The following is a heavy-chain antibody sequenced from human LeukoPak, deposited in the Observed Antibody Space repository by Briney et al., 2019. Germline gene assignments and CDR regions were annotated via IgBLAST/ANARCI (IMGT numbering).Heavy chain of an antibody. V-gene: IGHV3-11*01. CDR1: GFTFSDYY. CDR3: ARDKYSSGYWFDP. Sequence: SGGSLRLSCAASGFTFSDYYMSWIRQAPGKGLEWVSYISSSGSTIYYADSVKGRFTISRDNAKNSLYLQMNSLRAEDTAVYYCARDKYSSGYWFDPWGQGTLVTVSS. D-gene: IGHD6-19*01. CDR2: ISSSGSTI. J-gene: IGHJ5*02.